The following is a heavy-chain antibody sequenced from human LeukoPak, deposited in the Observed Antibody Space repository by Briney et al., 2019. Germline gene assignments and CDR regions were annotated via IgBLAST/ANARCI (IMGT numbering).Heavy chain of an antibody. J-gene: IGHJ4*02. D-gene: IGHD4-17*01. V-gene: IGHV4-39*07. CDR2: INHSGST. CDR1: GGSISSSSYY. Sequence: PSETLSLTCTVSGGSISSSSYYWSWIRQPPGKGLEWIGEINHSGSTNYNPSLKSRVTISVDTSKNQFSLKLSSVTAADTAVYYCARDYGDSWGQGTLVTVSS. CDR3: ARDYGDS.